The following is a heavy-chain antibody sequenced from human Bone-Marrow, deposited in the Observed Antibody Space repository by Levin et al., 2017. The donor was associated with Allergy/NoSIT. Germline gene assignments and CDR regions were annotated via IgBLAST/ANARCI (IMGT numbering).Heavy chain of an antibody. CDR2: LNPYSDAT. D-gene: IGHD4-23*01. V-gene: IGHV1-2*02. Sequence: GESLKISCKASGYTFTGYYLHWVRQAPGQGLEWMGWLNPYSDATNYAQKFQGRVTMTMSTSISTAYMELTRVRSDDTAVYYCARGWDHGGNTPFDFWGQGTLVTVSS. CDR3: ARGWDHGGNTPFDF. CDR1: GYTFTGYY. J-gene: IGHJ4*02.